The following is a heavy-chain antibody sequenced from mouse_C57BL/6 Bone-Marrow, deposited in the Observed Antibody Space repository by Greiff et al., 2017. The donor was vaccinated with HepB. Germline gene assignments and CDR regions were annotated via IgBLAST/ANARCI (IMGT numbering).Heavy chain of an antibody. Sequence: QVQLQQPGAELVKPGASVKVSCKASGYTFTSYWMHWVKQRPGQGLEWIGRIHPSDSDTNYNQKFKGKATLTVDKSSSTAYMPLSSLTSEDSAVYYCAIGPLYYPTRAMDYWGQGTSVTVSS. J-gene: IGHJ4*01. D-gene: IGHD2-1*01. V-gene: IGHV1-74*01. CDR2: IHPSDSDT. CDR3: AIGPLYYPTRAMDY. CDR1: GYTFTSYW.